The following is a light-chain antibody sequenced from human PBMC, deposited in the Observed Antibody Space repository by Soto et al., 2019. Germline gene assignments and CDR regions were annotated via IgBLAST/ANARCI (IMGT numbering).Light chain of an antibody. Sequence: QSVLTQPPSASGTAGQRVTIFCSGSSSNIAGNSVNWYQQLPGTAPKLLIYTNNQRPSGVPERFSGSKSGTSASLAISGLQSEDEAEYYCVTWDDSLNGVVFGGGTKRTVL. CDR1: SSNIAGNS. CDR3: VTWDDSLNGVV. J-gene: IGLJ2*01. V-gene: IGLV1-44*01. CDR2: TNN.